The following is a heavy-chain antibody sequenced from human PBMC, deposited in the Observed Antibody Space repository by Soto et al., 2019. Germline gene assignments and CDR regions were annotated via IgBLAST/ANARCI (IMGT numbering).Heavy chain of an antibody. D-gene: IGHD3-22*01. V-gene: IGHV1-18*01. J-gene: IGHJ5*02. CDR3: ASFHVIDGPHWFDP. CDR2: ISAYNGNT. Sequence: GASVKVSCKASGYTFTSYGISWVRQAPGQGLEWMGWISAYNGNTNYAQKLQGRVTMTTDTSTSTAYMELRSLRSDDTAVYYCASFHVIDGPHWFDPWGQGTLVTVSS. CDR1: GYTFTSYG.